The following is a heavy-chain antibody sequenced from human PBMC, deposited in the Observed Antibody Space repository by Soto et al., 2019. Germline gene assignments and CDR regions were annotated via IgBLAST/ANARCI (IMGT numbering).Heavy chain of an antibody. V-gene: IGHV3-30*03. D-gene: IGHD1-26*01. J-gene: IGHJ6*02. CDR3: ATSNGGTYYYYYGMDV. CDR1: GFTFSSYG. CDR2: ISYDGSNK. Sequence: QVQLVESGGGVVQPGRSLRLSCAASGFTFSSYGMHWVRQAPGKGLEWVAVISYDGSNKYYADSVKGRFTISRDNSKNTLYLQMNSLRAEDTAVYYCATSNGGTYYYYYGMDVWGQGTPVTVSS.